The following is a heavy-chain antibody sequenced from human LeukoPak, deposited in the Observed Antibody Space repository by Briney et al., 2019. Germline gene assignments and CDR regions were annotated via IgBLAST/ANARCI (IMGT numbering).Heavy chain of an antibody. CDR2: ISYSGST. V-gene: IGHV4-39*01. Sequence: PSETLSLTCTVPGGSISSSSYYWGWIRQPPGKGLEWIGSISYSGSTYYNPSLRSRVTISVDTSKNQFSLKLRSVIAADTAVYYCATLGQQLWLLPLFDFWVQGTLVTVSS. CDR3: ATLGQQLWLLPLFDF. J-gene: IGHJ4*02. CDR1: GGSISSSSYY. D-gene: IGHD5-18*01.